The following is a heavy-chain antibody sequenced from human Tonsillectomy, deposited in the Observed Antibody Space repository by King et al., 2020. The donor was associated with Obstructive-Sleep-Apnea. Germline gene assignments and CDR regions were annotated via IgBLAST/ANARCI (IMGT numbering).Heavy chain of an antibody. D-gene: IGHD3-10*01. Sequence: VQLVESGGGLVQPGGSLRLSCSASGFTFSSYAIHWVRQAPGKGLEYVSAISSNGCSTYYADSVKGRFTISRDNSKNTLYLQMSSLRAEDTAVYYCVKGGLVWFGEFGNNWFDPWGQGTLVTVSS. CDR1: GFTFSSYA. CDR2: ISSNGCST. J-gene: IGHJ5*02. V-gene: IGHV3-64D*06. CDR3: VKGGLVWFGEFGNNWFDP.